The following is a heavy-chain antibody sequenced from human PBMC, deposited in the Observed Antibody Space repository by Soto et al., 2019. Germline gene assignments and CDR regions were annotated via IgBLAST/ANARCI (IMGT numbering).Heavy chain of an antibody. Sequence: SLRLSCAASGFTFSSYGMHWVRQAPGKGLEWVAVISYDGSNKYYADSVKGRFTISRDNSTNTLYLQMNSLRAEDTAVYYCAKDSLSPTLRYFDWLFRIWGQG. CDR2: ISYDGSNK. V-gene: IGHV3-30*18. CDR1: GFTFSSYG. CDR3: AKDSLSPTLRYFDWLFRI. J-gene: IGHJ4*02. D-gene: IGHD3-9*01.